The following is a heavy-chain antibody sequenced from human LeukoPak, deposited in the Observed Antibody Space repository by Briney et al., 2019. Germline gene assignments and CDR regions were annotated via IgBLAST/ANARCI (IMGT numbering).Heavy chain of an antibody. J-gene: IGHJ4*02. CDR3: ARQDQLLSGGRRYFDY. CDR2: IYPDDSDT. CDR1: GSTFTTDW. D-gene: IGHD6-19*01. V-gene: IGHV5-51*01. Sequence: GASLKISCKGSGSTFTTDWIGWVRPLPGKGLEWMGIIYPDDSDTRYSPSFQGQVTISADKSISTAYLQWSSLKASDTAMYYCARQDQLLSGGRRYFDYWGQGTLVTASS.